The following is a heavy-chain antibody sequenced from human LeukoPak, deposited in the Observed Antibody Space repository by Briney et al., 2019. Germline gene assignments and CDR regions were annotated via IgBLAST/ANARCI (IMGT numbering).Heavy chain of an antibody. CDR3: AKGHCSSTSCYVYY. J-gene: IGHJ4*02. CDR2: ISHDQSNK. V-gene: IGHV3-30-3*01. Sequence: GGSLRLSCVTSGFTFSTSAMHWVRQAPGKGLEWVAVISHDQSNKYYADSVKGRFTISRDNSKNTVYLQMNSPRAEDTALYYCAKGHCSSTSCYVYYWGQGTLVTVSS. D-gene: IGHD2-2*01. CDR1: GFTFSTSA.